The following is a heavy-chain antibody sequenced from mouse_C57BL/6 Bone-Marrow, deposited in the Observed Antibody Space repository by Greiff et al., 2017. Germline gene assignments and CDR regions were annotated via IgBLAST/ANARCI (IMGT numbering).Heavy chain of an antibody. CDR2: IYPGSGST. V-gene: IGHV1-55*01. Sequence: VQLQQPGAELVKPGASVKMSCKASGYTFTSYWITWVKQRPGQGLEWIGDIYPGSGSTNYNEKFKSKATLTVDTSSSTAYMQLSSLTSEDSAVYDCAGPYCSNYWYFDVWGRGTTVTVSA. CDR1: GYTFTSYW. CDR3: AGPYCSNYWYFDV. D-gene: IGHD2-5*01. J-gene: IGHJ1*03.